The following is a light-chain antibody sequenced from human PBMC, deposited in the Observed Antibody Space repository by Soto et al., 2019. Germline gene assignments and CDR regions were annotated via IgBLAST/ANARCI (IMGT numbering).Light chain of an antibody. Sequence: LSASVGDRVTITCRASQSISIYLNWYQQKPGKAPTLLIYAASSLQSGVSSRFSGSGSGTDLTLTISILQAEDFATYDCQQTSSTPGALGQGTKVDI. J-gene: IGKJ1*01. CDR2: AAS. CDR1: QSISIY. V-gene: IGKV1-39*01. CDR3: QQTSSTPGA.